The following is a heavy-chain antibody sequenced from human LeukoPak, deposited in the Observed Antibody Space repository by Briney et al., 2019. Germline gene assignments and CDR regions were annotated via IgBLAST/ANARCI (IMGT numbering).Heavy chain of an antibody. CDR2: ISAYNGNT. CDR3: ARDPNTLGYCSSTSCYYFDY. Sequence: GASVKVSCKASSYTFTRYGISWVRQAPGQGLEWMGWISAYNGNTNYAQKLQGRVTMTTDTSTSTAYMELRSLRSDDTAVYYCARDPNTLGYCSSTSCYYFDYWGQGTLVTVSS. V-gene: IGHV1-18*01. D-gene: IGHD2-2*01. CDR1: SYTFTRYG. J-gene: IGHJ4*02.